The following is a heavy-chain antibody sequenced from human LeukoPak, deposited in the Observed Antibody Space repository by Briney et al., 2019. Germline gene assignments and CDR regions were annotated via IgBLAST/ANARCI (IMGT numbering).Heavy chain of an antibody. Sequence: PSETLSLTCTVSGGSISSYYWSWIRQPPGKGLEWIRYIYYSGSTNYNPSLKSRVTISVDTSKNQFSLKLSSVTVADTAVYYCAKNTRAYSYGLGSWGQGTLVTVSS. J-gene: IGHJ5*02. V-gene: IGHV4-59*08. CDR3: AKNTRAYSYGLGS. D-gene: IGHD5-18*01. CDR1: GGSISSYY. CDR2: IYYSGST.